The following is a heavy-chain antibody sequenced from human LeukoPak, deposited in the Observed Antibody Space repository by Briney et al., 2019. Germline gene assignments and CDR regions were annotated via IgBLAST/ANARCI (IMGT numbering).Heavy chain of an antibody. D-gene: IGHD3-3*02. V-gene: IGHV4-61*01. CDR2: IYYSGST. Sequence: SETLSLTCAVSGYSISSGYYWGWIRQPPGKGLEWIGYIYYSGSTNYNPSLKSRVTISVDTSKNQFSLKLSSVTAADTAVYYCARAVGFLEWLPRMGGYYYYYMDVWGKGTTVTVSS. CDR3: ARAVGFLEWLPRMGGYYYYYMDV. CDR1: GYSISSGYY. J-gene: IGHJ6*03.